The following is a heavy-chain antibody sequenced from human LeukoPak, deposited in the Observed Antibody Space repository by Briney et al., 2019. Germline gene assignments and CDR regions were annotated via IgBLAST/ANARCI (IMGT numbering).Heavy chain of an antibody. D-gene: IGHD5-24*01. V-gene: IGHV4-38-2*02. CDR3: ARDYSRDGYSYDAFDI. J-gene: IGHJ3*02. Sequence: SETLSLTCTVSGYSISSGYYWGWIRQPPGKGLEWIGSIYYSGSTDYNPSLKSRVTISVDTSKNQFSLKLSSVTAADTAVYYCARDYSRDGYSYDAFDIWGQGTMVTVSS. CDR2: IYYSGST. CDR1: GYSISSGYY.